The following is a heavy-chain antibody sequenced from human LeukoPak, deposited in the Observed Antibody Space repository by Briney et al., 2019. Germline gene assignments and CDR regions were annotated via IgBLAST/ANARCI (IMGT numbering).Heavy chain of an antibody. CDR2: IYHSGST. J-gene: IGHJ1*01. CDR3: ARGRQYLQH. CDR1: GYSISSGYY. D-gene: IGHD3-10*01. V-gene: IGHV4-38-2*02. Sequence: PSETLSLTCTVSGYSISSGYYWGWIRQPPGKGLEWIGSIYHSGSTYYNPSLKSRVTISVDTSKNQFSLKLSSVTAADTAVYYCARGRQYLQHWGQGTLVTVSS.